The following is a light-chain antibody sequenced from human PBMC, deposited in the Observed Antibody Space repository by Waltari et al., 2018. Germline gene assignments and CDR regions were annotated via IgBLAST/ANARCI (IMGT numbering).Light chain of an antibody. J-gene: IGLJ2*01. CDR1: TLPKKY. Sequence: SFELTQPPSVSVSPGQTARITCFGDTLPKKYASWYQQKSGQAPVLVIYEDKKRPSGIPGRVSGSSSGTTATWTISGAQVDDEGDYYCSSTDSSGKTFGGGTKLTVL. CDR2: EDK. CDR3: SSTDSSGKT. V-gene: IGLV3-10*01.